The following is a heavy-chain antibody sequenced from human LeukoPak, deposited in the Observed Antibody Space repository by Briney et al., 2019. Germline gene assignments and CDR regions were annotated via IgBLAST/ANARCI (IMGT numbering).Heavy chain of an antibody. D-gene: IGHD7-27*01. Sequence: GGSLRLSCAASGFTFSSYWMHWVRQAPGKGLVWVSRINSDGSSTIYADSVKGRFTISRDNAKNTLYLQMNSLKTEDTAVYYCTTGGTGSRPRVGDYWGQGTLVTVSS. J-gene: IGHJ4*02. CDR2: INSDGSST. V-gene: IGHV3-74*01. CDR3: TTGGTGSRPRVGDY. CDR1: GFTFSSYW.